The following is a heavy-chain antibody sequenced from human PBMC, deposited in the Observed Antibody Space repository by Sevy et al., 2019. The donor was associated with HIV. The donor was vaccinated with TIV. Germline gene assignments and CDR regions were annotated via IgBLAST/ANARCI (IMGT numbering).Heavy chain of an antibody. CDR1: GFTFSDYG. CDR2: IWYDGINK. D-gene: IGHD3-10*01. CDR3: ARDKLLRVMVTMVRGALSYYFDY. J-gene: IGHJ4*02. Sequence: GGSLRLSCAASGFTFSDYGIHWVRQAPGKGPEWVAVIWYDGINKYYVDSVKGRFTISRDNSKNTVYLQMNSLRAEDTAVYYCARDKLLRVMVTMVRGALSYYFDYWGQGTLVTVSS. V-gene: IGHV3-33*01.